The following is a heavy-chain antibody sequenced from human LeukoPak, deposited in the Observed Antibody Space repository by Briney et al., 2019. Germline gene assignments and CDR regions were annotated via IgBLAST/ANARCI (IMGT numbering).Heavy chain of an antibody. CDR1: GFTFSSHA. D-gene: IGHD4-17*01. V-gene: IGHV3-23*01. CDR2: ISGSGDST. Sequence: GGCLRLSCAASGFTFSSHAMTWVRQAPGKGLEWVSAISGSGDSTYYADSVKGRFTISRDNSKNTLFLQMNSLRAEDTALYYCAKSLEYGARGGPFDIWGHGTMVTVSS. J-gene: IGHJ3*02. CDR3: AKSLEYGARGGPFDI.